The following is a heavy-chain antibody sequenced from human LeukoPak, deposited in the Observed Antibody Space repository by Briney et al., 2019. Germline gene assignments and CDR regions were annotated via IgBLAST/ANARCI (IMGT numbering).Heavy chain of an antibody. CDR1: GFTFSSYW. CDR2: INNDGSSA. CDR3: GSRDY. Sequence: GGSLRLSCAASGFTFSSYWMHWVRQAPGKGLVWVSRINNDGSSASYADSVKGRFTISRDNAKNTLYLQMHSLRAEDTAVYYCGSRDYWGQGTLVTVSS. V-gene: IGHV3-74*01. J-gene: IGHJ4*02.